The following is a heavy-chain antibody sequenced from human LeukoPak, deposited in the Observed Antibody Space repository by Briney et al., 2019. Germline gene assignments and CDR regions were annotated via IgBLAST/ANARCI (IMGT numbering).Heavy chain of an antibody. J-gene: IGHJ1*01. V-gene: IGHV3-64*01. Sequence: GGSLRLSCAASGFTFDTYAMTWVRQAPGKGLEYVSAISSDGTTTNFASSVKGRFTISRDNSKNTLYLQMGSLRVEDVAVYYCARANGSGTYYNIYFQHWGQGTLVTVSS. CDR3: ARANGSGTYYNIYFQH. CDR1: GFTFDTYA. CDR2: ISSDGTTT. D-gene: IGHD3-10*01.